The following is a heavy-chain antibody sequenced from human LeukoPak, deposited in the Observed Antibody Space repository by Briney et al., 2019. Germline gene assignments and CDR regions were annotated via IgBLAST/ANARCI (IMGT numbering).Heavy chain of an antibody. CDR1: GYTFTSYD. CDR2: MNPNSGNT. V-gene: IGHV1-8*01. D-gene: IGHD1-1*01. Sequence: GASVKVSCKASGYTFTSYDINWVRQATGQGLEWMGWMNPNSGNTGYAQKFQGRVTMTRNTSISTAYVELSSLRSEDTAVYYCARRKGTTGTTLFVPWGQGTLVTVSS. CDR3: ARRKGTTGTTLFVP. J-gene: IGHJ5*02.